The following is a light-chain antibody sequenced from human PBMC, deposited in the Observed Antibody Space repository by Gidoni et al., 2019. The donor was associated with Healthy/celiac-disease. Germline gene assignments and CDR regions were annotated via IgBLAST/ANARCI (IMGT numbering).Light chain of an antibody. CDR1: QSLLHSNGYNY. Sequence: DIVMTQSPLSLPVTPGEPASISCSSSQSLLHSNGYNYLDWYLQKPGQSPQLLIYLGSNLASGVTDRLSGSGSGTDVTLKISRVEDEDVGVYYCMQALKNPRTFGQGTKVEIK. V-gene: IGKV2-28*01. CDR2: LGS. CDR3: MQALKNPRT. J-gene: IGKJ1*01.